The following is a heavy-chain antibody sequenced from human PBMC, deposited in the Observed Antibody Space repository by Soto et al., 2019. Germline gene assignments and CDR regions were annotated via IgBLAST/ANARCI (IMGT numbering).Heavy chain of an antibody. Sequence: GASVKVSCKASGYTFTSYDINWVRQATGQGLEWMGWMNPNSGNTGYAQKFQGRVTMTRNTSISTAYMELSSLRSEDTAVYYCARFDYGVRYYYYGMDVWGQGTTVTVSS. CDR1: GYTFTSYD. CDR3: ARFDYGVRYYYYGMDV. V-gene: IGHV1-8*01. J-gene: IGHJ6*02. D-gene: IGHD4-17*01. CDR2: MNPNSGNT.